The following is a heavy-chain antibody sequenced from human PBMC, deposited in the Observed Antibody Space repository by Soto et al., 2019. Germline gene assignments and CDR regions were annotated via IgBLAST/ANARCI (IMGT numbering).Heavy chain of an antibody. CDR2: ISAYNGNT. J-gene: IGHJ6*02. CDR3: ARDGKRYCSSTSCNKRYYYYGMDV. V-gene: IGHV1-18*04. CDR1: GYTFTSYG. Sequence: QVQLVQSGAEVKKPGASVKVSCKASGYTFTSYGISWVRQAPGQGLEWMGWISAYNGNTNYAQKLQGRVTMTTDTSTSTAYMELRSLRSDDTAVYYCARDGKRYCSSTSCNKRYYYYGMDVWGQGTTVTVSS. D-gene: IGHD2-2*01.